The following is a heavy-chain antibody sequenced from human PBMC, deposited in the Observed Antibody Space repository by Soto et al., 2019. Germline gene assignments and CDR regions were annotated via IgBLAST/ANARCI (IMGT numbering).Heavy chain of an antibody. J-gene: IGHJ5*01. D-gene: IGHD3-22*01. CDR2: ISRTGDSA. CDR3: AKGPDGSGYYHNWFDS. CDR1: GFSFSDYA. Sequence: EVHLLESGGALVQPGGSLTLSCAASGFSFSDYAMSWVRQAPGKGLEWVSSISRTGDSAYYADSVKGRFTISRDRSKNWVSLQMSSLRVEDTAVYYCAKGPDGSGYYHNWFDSWCQGTLITVS. V-gene: IGHV3-23*01.